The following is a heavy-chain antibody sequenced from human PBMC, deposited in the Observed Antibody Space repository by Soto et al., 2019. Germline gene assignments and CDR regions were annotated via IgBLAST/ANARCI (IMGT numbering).Heavy chain of an antibody. CDR1: GGSIRSDF. CDR3: VRGHDEFGKAFDI. D-gene: IGHD3-16*01. Sequence: QVRLQESGPRLVKPSGTLSLICPVSGGSIRSDFWSWIRQPPGKALEWIAYIHYSGVTNYNPSLRSRIIISADTSTNQLPLHLISVIAADTALYFCVRGHDEFGKAFDIWGPGTVVTVSS. V-gene: IGHV4-59*01. J-gene: IGHJ3*02. CDR2: IHYSGVT.